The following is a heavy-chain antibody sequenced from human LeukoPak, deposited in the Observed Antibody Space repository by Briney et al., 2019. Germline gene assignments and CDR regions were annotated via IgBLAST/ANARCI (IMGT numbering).Heavy chain of an antibody. J-gene: IGHJ6*03. CDR3: ARQSYYYYYMDV. CDR2: IYYSGST. V-gene: IGHV4-39*01. CDR1: GGSISSSSYY. Sequence: PSETLSLTCTVSGGSISSSSYYWGWIRQPPGMGLEWIGSIYYSGSTYYNPSLKSRVTISVDTSKNQFSLKLSSVTAADTAVYYCARQSYYYYYMDVWGKGTTVTVSS.